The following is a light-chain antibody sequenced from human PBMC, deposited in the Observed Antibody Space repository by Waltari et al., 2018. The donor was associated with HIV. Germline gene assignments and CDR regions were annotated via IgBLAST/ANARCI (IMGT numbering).Light chain of an antibody. CDR2: GNS. Sequence: QSVLTQPPSVSGAPGQRVTISCTGSSSNIGAGYDVHWYQQLPGTAPKLLIYGNSNRPSVVPDRFSGSKSGTSASLAITGLQAEDEADYYCQSYDSSLSGYVVGTGTKVTVL. J-gene: IGLJ1*01. CDR1: SSNIGAGYD. V-gene: IGLV1-40*01. CDR3: QSYDSSLSGYV.